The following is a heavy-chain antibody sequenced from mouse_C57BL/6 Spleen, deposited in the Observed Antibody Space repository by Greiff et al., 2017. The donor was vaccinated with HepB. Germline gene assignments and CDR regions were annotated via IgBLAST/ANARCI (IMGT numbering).Heavy chain of an antibody. CDR2: IYPGSGGT. CDR3: ARRGWYDPFDY. Sequence: VQLQQSGAELVKPGASVKMSCKASGYTFTSSWMTWVKQRPGQGLEWIGGIYPGSGGTNYNGKFKGKATLTVDTSSSTAYMQLSSLTSEDSAVYYCARRGWYDPFDYWGQGTTLTVSS. J-gene: IGHJ2*01. V-gene: IGHV1-55*01. D-gene: IGHD3-3*01. CDR1: GYTFTSSW.